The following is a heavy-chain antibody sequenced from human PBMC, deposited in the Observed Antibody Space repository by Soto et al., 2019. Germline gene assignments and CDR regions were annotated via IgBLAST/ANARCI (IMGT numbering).Heavy chain of an antibody. CDR1: GFTFSSYS. CDR3: ARDLYSSSARYFDY. CDR2: MSSSSSYI. Sequence: VQLVESGGGLVKPGGSLRLSCAASGFTFSSYSMNWVRQAPGKGLEWVSSMSSSSSYIYYAGSVKGRFTISRDNAKNSLYLQKNTLRAEDTAVYYCARDLYSSSARYFDYWGKGTLVTVSS. D-gene: IGHD6-6*01. J-gene: IGHJ4*02. V-gene: IGHV3-21*01.